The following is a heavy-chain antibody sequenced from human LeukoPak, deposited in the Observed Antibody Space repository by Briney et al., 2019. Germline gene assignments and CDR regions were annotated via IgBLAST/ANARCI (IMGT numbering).Heavy chain of an antibody. V-gene: IGHV4-34*01. CDR3: ASLWLSSDY. Sequence: SETLSLTCAVYGGSFSGYYWGWIRQPPGKGLEWIGEINHSGSTNYNPSLKSRVTISVDTSKNQFSLKLSSVTAADTAVYYCASLWLSSDYCGQGTLVTVSS. J-gene: IGHJ4*02. CDR2: INHSGST. D-gene: IGHD3-22*01. CDR1: GGSFSGYY.